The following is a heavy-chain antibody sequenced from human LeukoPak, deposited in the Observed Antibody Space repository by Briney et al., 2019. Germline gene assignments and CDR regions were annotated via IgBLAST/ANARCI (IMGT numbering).Heavy chain of an antibody. D-gene: IGHD4-17*01. V-gene: IGHV3-11*01. Sequence: GGSLRLSCAASGFTFSDYYMSWIRQAPGKGLEWVSYISSSGSTLCYADSVKGRFTISRDNAKNSLYLQMNSLRAEDTAVYYCARDRYGDFKADYWGQGTLVTVSS. CDR3: ARDRYGDFKADY. CDR1: GFTFSDYY. J-gene: IGHJ4*02. CDR2: ISSSGSTL.